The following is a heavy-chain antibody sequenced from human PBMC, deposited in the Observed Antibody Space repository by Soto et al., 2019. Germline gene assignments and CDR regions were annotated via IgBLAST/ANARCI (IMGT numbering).Heavy chain of an antibody. CDR2: IIPIFGTP. CDR3: ARERSVGYCITTTCPKPFYYYAMDV. D-gene: IGHD2-2*01. V-gene: IGHV1-69*12. Sequence: QVQLVQSGAEVKKPGSSLKVSCKASGGTFTNYAFSWVRQAPGQGPEWRGGIIPIFGTPDYAQKFQGRVTITADESTRTVSMELNSLRSDDTAVYYCARERSVGYCITTTCPKPFYYYAMDVWGQGTTVTVSS. J-gene: IGHJ6*02. CDR1: GGTFTNYA.